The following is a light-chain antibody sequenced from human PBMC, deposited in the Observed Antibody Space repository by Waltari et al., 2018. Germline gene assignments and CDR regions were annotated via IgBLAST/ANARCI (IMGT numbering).Light chain of an antibody. CDR3: QSSDSSTWV. J-gene: IGLJ3*02. Sequence: NFMLTQPHSVSGSPGKTVTISCTRSRGSIASNYVQWCQQRPGTPPTTLIYENHQRPSGVPDRFSGSIDSSSNSASLTISQLKTEDEADYYCQSSDSSTWVFGGGTKLTVL. CDR2: ENH. CDR1: RGSIASNY. V-gene: IGLV6-57*01.